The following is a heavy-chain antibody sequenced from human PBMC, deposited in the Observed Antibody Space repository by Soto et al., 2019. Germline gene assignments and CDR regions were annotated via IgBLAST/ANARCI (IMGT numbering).Heavy chain of an antibody. CDR2: ISPKSGGT. CDR3: ARPPGYISDWYYFDL. Sequence: ASVKVSCKASGYSFIDCYIHCVRQAPGQGFEWMGRISPKSGGTNYAQKFEGRVIMTWDTSLNTAYMELSSLISDDTAVYYCARPPGYISDWYYFDLWGQGTLVTVSS. J-gene: IGHJ4*02. D-gene: IGHD3-9*01. CDR1: GYSFIDCY. V-gene: IGHV1-2*02.